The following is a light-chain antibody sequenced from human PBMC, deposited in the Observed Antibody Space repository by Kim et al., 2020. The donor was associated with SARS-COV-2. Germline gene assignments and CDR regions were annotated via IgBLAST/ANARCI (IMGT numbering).Light chain of an antibody. J-gene: IGLJ3*02. CDR3: NSRDSSGILV. CDR2: GKN. CDR1: SLRSYY. Sequence: VALGQTVRITCQGYSLRSYYASWYQQKPGQAPVLVIYGKNNLPSVIADRFSGSSAGNTASLTITGAQAEDEADYYCNSRDSSGILVFGGGTQLTFL. V-gene: IGLV3-19*01.